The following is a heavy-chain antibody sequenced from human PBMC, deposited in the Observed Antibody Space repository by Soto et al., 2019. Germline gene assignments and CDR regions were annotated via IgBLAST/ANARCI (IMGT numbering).Heavy chain of an antibody. Sequence: LRLSCAASGFTFSDYGLSWVRQAPGKGLEWVSSISGSRGSTTYYAGSVKGRFTISRDNSKNTLYLQMNSLRVEDTAVYYCAQDRGCSGSTCYQAYWGPGTLVTVSS. CDR1: GFTFSDYG. D-gene: IGHD2-2*01. CDR3: AQDRGCSGSTCYQAY. V-gene: IGHV3-23*01. J-gene: IGHJ4*02. CDR2: ISGSRGSTT.